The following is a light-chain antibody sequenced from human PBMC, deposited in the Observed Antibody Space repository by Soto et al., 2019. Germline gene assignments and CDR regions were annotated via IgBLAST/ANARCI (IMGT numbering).Light chain of an antibody. CDR3: QSYDGSLSSVL. Sequence: QSVLTQPPSVSGAPGQRVTISCTGSSSNIGAGYDVQWYQQVPGAAPKLLIYANDNRPSGVPDRFSGSKSDTSASLAITGLQADDEADYYCQSYDGSLSSVLFGGGTKLTVL. J-gene: IGLJ2*01. V-gene: IGLV1-40*01. CDR1: SSNIGAGYD. CDR2: AND.